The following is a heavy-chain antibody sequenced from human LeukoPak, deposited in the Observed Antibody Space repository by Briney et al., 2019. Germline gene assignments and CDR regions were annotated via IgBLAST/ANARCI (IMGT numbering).Heavy chain of an antibody. Sequence: GGSLRLSCAVSGLTFNNYAMSWVRQAPGKGLEWVSAISKSGDHTYYAASAKGRFAIYRDNSKNTQYLQMNSLRAEDTAVYYCATSWGPDTSAFRWGRDGMDVWGQGTTVIVS. CDR2: ISKSGDHT. V-gene: IGHV3-23*01. CDR1: GLTFNNYA. D-gene: IGHD3-16*01. J-gene: IGHJ6*02. CDR3: ATSWGPDTSAFRWGRDGMDV.